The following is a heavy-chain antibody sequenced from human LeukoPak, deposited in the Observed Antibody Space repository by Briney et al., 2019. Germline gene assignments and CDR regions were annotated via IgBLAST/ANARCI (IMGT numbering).Heavy chain of an antibody. D-gene: IGHD6-19*01. CDR2: ISYDGSNK. Sequence: PGGSLRLSCAASGFTFSSYAMHWVRQAPGKGLEWVAVISYDGSNKYYADSVKGRFTISRDNSKNTLYLQMNSLRAEDTAVYYCARAWTVAGYRVDYWGQGTLVTVSS. J-gene: IGHJ4*02. CDR1: GFTFSSYA. CDR3: ARAWTVAGYRVDY. V-gene: IGHV3-30-3*01.